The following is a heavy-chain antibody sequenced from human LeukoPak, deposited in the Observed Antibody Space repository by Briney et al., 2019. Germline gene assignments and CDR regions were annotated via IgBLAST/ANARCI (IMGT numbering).Heavy chain of an antibody. Sequence: GTSVKVSCKASGFTFTSSAVQWVRQARGQRLEWIGWIVVGSGNTNYAQKFQERVTITRDMSTSTAYMELSSLRSEDTAVYYCAADSTIFGVAGYYYYMDVWGKGTTVTVSS. CDR1: GFTFTSSA. D-gene: IGHD3-3*01. CDR2: IVVGSGNT. CDR3: AADSTIFGVAGYYYYMDV. J-gene: IGHJ6*03. V-gene: IGHV1-58*01.